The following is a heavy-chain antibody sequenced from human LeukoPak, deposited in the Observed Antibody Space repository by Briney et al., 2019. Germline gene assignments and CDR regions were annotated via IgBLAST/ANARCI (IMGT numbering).Heavy chain of an antibody. D-gene: IGHD3-16*01. CDR2: IIPIFGTA. CDR3: AQTRRGEGGLFDY. J-gene: IGHJ4*02. V-gene: IGHV1-69*06. CDR1: GGTFSSYA. Sequence: SVKVSCKASGGTFSSYAISWVRQAPGQGLEWMGGIIPIFGTANYAQKFQGRVTMTEDTSTDTAYMELSSLRSEDTAVYYCAQTRRGEGGLFDYWGQGTLVTVSS.